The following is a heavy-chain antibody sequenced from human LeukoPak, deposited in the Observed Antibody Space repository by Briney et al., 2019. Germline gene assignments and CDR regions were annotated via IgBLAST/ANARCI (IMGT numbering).Heavy chain of an antibody. CDR3: ATLYYYDSGGDF. CDR2: FNHSGST. J-gene: IGHJ4*02. CDR1: GGSFSGYY. V-gene: IGHV4-34*01. D-gene: IGHD3-22*01. Sequence: SETLSLTCAVYGGSFSGYYWSWIRQPPGKGLEWIGEFNHSGSTNYNPSLKSRVAISVDTSKNQFSLKLSSVTAADTAVYYCATLYYYDSGGDFWGQGTLVTVSS.